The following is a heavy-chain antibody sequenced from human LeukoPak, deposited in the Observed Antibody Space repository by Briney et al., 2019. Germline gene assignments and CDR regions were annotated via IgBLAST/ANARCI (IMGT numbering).Heavy chain of an antibody. J-gene: IGHJ4*02. Sequence: GASVKVSCKASGYTFTSYGINWVRQAPGQGLEWMGWISAYNGNTNYAQKLQGRVTMTTDTSTSTAYMELRRLRSDDTAVYYCARDIWYSSGWFAPPFDYWGQGTLVTVSS. V-gene: IGHV1-18*01. CDR2: ISAYNGNT. D-gene: IGHD6-19*01. CDR1: GYTFTSYG. CDR3: ARDIWYSSGWFAPPFDY.